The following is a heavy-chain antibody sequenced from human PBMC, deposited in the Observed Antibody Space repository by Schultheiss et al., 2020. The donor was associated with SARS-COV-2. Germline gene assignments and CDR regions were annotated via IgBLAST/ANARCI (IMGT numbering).Heavy chain of an antibody. J-gene: IGHJ4*02. CDR2: IYHSGST. V-gene: IGHV4-31*11. CDR1: GGSISSGGYS. Sequence: LRLSCAVSGGSISSGGYSWSWIRQHPGKGLEWIGYIYHSGSTYYNPSLKSRVTISVDTSKNQFSLQLNSVTPEDTAVYYCARPLGGGYRSPHDYWGQGTLVTVSS. D-gene: IGHD5-12*01. CDR3: ARPLGGGYRSPHDY.